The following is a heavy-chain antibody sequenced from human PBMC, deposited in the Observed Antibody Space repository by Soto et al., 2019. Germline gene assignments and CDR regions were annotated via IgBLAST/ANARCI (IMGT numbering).Heavy chain of an antibody. Sequence: QVELVESRGGLVRPGGSLRLSCEASGFTFRDYYMTWFRQAPGKGLEWLSYIDSSTKYTNYADSVKGRFTISRDNAKNSLYLQMNSLRADDTAVYYCAREYYYTMDAWGQGTMVTVSS. CDR1: GFTFRDYY. CDR2: IDSSTKYT. CDR3: AREYYYTMDA. V-gene: IGHV3-11*05. J-gene: IGHJ6*02.